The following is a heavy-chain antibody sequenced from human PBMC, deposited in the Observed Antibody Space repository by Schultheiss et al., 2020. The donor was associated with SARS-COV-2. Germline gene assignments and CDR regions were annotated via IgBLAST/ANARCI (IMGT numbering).Heavy chain of an antibody. Sequence: SETLSLTCTVSGGSISSSSYYWSWIRQPPGKGLEWIGEINHSGSTNYNPSLKSRVTISVDTSKNQFSLKLSSVTAADTAVYYCARASWIRLYFPGWLDPWGQGTLVTVSS. CDR2: INHSGST. J-gene: IGHJ5*02. CDR3: ARASWIRLYFPGWLDP. D-gene: IGHD5-18*01. V-gene: IGHV4-39*07. CDR1: GGSISSSSYY.